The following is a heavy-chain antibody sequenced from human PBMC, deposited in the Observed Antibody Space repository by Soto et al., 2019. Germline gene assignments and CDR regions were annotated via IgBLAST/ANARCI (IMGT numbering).Heavy chain of an antibody. D-gene: IGHD3-3*01. CDR2: IYYSGST. CDR3: ARLRGDYDFWSGPKDSNWFDP. Sequence: SETLSLTCTVSGGSISSYYWSWIRQPPGKGLEWIGYIYYSGSTNYNPSLKSRVTISVDTSKNQFSLKLSSVTAADTAVYYCARLRGDYDFWSGPKDSNWFDPWGQGILVTSPQ. CDR1: GGSISSYY. J-gene: IGHJ5*02. V-gene: IGHV4-59*01.